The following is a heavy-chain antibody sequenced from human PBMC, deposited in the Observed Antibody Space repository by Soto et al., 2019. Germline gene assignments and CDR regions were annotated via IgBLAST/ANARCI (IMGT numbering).Heavy chain of an antibody. J-gene: IGHJ3*02. D-gene: IGHD3-16*01. CDR2: ISGSGGRT. CDR1: GFPFSSYA. CDR3: AKGGYYSLLDI. V-gene: IGHV3-23*01. Sequence: EMQLLESGGGLVQPGGSLRLSCVASGFPFSSYAMSWVRQTPGKGLEWVSGISGSGGRTYYADSVKGRFTISRDNSNNTLSLQMHSLRVEDTAVYFCAKGGYYSLLDIWGQGTMVTVSA.